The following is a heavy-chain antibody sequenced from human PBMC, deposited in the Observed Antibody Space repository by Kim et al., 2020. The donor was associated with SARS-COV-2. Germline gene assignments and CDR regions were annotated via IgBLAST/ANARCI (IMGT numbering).Heavy chain of an antibody. D-gene: IGHD3-9*01. J-gene: IGHJ4*02. Sequence: SETLSLTCTVSRGSINNDDYYWTWIRQPPGNGLEWIGYIYYSGGTYYNPSLKSRLTMSVDASENQFSLRLSSVTAADTAVYYCARGRLLRYFDWLPTLDYWGQGTLVTVSS. V-gene: IGHV4-30-4*01. CDR1: RGSINNDDYY. CDR3: ARGRLLRYFDWLPTLDY. CDR2: IYYSGGT.